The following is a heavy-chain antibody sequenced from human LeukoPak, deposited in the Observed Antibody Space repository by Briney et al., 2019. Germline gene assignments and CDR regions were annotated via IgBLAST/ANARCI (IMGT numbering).Heavy chain of an antibody. V-gene: IGHV3-74*01. Sequence: GGSLRLSCVASAFAFFSYGMQWVRQAPGKGLVWASRIFTDGSTTSYADSVKGRFTISRDNAKNTLYLEMKSLRVEDTAVYYCARELPREVTLDSWGQGTLVTVSP. D-gene: IGHD2-21*02. CDR1: AFAFFSYG. CDR2: IFTDGSTT. J-gene: IGHJ5*01. CDR3: ARELPREVTLDS.